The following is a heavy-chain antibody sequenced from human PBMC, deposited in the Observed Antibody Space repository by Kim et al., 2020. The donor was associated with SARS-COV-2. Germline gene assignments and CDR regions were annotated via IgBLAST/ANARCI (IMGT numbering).Heavy chain of an antibody. CDR3: ARVWGLVPNY. Sequence: EKYYVDSVKGRFTISRDNAKNSLYLQMNSLRAEDTAVYYCARVWGLVPNYWGQGTLVTVSS. D-gene: IGHD6-19*01. J-gene: IGHJ4*02. V-gene: IGHV3-7*03. CDR2: EK.